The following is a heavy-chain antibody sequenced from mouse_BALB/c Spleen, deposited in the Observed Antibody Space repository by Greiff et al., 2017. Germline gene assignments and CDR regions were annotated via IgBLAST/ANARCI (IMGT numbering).Heavy chain of an antibody. J-gene: IGHJ3*01. V-gene: IGHV5-6-5*01. Sequence: EVMLVESGGGLVKPGGSLKLSCAASGFTFSSYAMSWVRQTPEKRLEWVASISSGGSTYYPDSVKGRFTISRDNARNILYLQMSSLRSEDTAMYYCARGQGSSSSWFAYWGQGTLVTVSA. CDR1: GFTFSSYA. CDR2: ISSGGST. D-gene: IGHD1-1*01. CDR3: ARGQGSSSSWFAY.